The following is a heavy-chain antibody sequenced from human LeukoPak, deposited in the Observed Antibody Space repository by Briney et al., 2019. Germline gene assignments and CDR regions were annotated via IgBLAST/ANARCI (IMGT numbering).Heavy chain of an antibody. CDR3: AKGSYYYYYYGMDV. V-gene: IGHV3-23*01. CDR2: ISGSGGST. J-gene: IGHJ6*02. CDR1: GFTFSSYA. Sequence: GGSLRLSCAASGFTFSSYAMSWVRQAPGKGLEWVSAISGSGGSTYYADSVKGRFTISRGNSKNTLYLQMNSLRAEDTAVYYCAKGSYYYYYYGMDVWGQGTTVTVSS.